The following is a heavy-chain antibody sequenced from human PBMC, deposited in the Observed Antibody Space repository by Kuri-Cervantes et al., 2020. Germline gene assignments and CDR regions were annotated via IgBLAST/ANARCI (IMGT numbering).Heavy chain of an antibody. CDR2: ISYDGSNK. J-gene: IGHJ4*02. CDR3: AKDMVTGDY. D-gene: IGHD2-21*02. CDR1: GFTFSSYA. Sequence: GESLKISCAASGFTFSSYAMHWVRQAPGKGLEWVAVISYDGSNKYYADSVKGRFTISRDNSKNTLYLQMNSLRAEDTAVYYCAKDMVTGDYWGQGTLVTVSS. V-gene: IGHV3-30*04.